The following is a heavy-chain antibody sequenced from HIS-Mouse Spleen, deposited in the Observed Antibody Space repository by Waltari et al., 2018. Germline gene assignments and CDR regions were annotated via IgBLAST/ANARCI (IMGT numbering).Heavy chain of an antibody. CDR3: ARVKT. CDR1: GYSISSGYY. CDR2: ICHSGST. J-gene: IGHJ5*02. Sequence: QVQLQESGPGLVKPSETLSLTCTVPGYSISSGYYWGWIRQPPGKGLEWIGSICHSGSTYYNPSLKSRVTISVDTSKNQFSLKLSSVTAADTAVYYCARVKTWGQGTLVTVSS. V-gene: IGHV4-38-2*02.